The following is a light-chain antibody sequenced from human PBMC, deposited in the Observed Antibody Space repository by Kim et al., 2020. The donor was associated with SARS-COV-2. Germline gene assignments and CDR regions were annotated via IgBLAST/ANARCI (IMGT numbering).Light chain of an antibody. CDR2: DAS. CDR1: QSISSW. J-gene: IGKJ3*01. V-gene: IGKV1-5*01. CDR3: QQYNSPFT. Sequence: DIQMTQSPSTLSASVGDRVTITCRASQSISSWLAWYQQKPGKAPKLLIYDASSLESGVTSRFSGSGSGTEFTLTISSLQPDDFATYYCQQYNSPFTFGPGTKVDIK.